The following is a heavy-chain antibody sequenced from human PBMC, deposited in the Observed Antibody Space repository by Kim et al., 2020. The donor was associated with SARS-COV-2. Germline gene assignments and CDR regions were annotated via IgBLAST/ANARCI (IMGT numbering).Heavy chain of an antibody. CDR3: ARDETDGSGYAYYFYGMDV. Sequence: GGSLRLSCAASGLSVSKNYMSWVRQAPGKGLEWVSVIYSGGATYYAESVKGRFTISRDNSKNTLYLQMNSLTFEDTAVYYCARDETDGSGYAYYFYGMDVWGQGTAVTVSS. CDR2: IYSGGAT. V-gene: IGHV3-66*01. J-gene: IGHJ6*02. D-gene: IGHD3-22*01. CDR1: GLSVSKNY.